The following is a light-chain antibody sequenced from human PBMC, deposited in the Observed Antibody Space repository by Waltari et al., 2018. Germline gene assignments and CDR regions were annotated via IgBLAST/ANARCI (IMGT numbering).Light chain of an antibody. CDR1: QAITNY. V-gene: IGKV1-33*01. J-gene: IGKJ4*01. CDR2: DAS. Sequence: DIQITQSPSSLSASVGDRVTITCQASQAITNYLTWYQQKPGQAPNLLISDASNLEVGVPSRFSVSGSGTHFTFTINSLQPEDIASYYCQQFDTLPLTFGGGTKVEIK. CDR3: QQFDTLPLT.